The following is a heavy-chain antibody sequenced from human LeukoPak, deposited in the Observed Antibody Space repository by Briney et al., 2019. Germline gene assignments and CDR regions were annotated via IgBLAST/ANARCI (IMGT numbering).Heavy chain of an antibody. D-gene: IGHD2-2*01. V-gene: IGHV4-59*01. CDR1: GGSISSYY. J-gene: IGHJ4*02. Sequence: SETLSLTCTVSGGSISSYYWSWIRQPPRQGLEWIGYIYYSGSTNYNPSLKSRVTISVDTSKNQFSLKLSSVTAADTAVYYCARVGYCSSTSCRLYCFDYWGQGTLVTVSS. CDR2: IYYSGST. CDR3: ARVGYCSSTSCRLYCFDY.